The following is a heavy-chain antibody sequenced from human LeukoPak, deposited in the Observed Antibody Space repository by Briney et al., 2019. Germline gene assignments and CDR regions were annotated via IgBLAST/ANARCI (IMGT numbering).Heavy chain of an antibody. Sequence: GGSRRLSCAASGFTFNKDGMSWVRQAPGKGLEWVSTVNENGAETHYADSVKGRFTISRDNSKNSVLLQMNSLRAGDTALYYCTKGDGGWYPIDYWGQGTLVIVSS. D-gene: IGHD6-19*01. CDR2: VNENGAET. CDR3: TKGDGGWYPIDY. J-gene: IGHJ4*02. CDR1: GFTFNKDG. V-gene: IGHV3-23*01.